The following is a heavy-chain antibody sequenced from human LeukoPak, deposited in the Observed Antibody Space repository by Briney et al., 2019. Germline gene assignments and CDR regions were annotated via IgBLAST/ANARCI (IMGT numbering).Heavy chain of an antibody. V-gene: IGHV3-23*01. D-gene: IGHD6-13*01. CDR3: AKVRETRYSSSWYYFDY. J-gene: IGHJ4*02. Sequence: GGSLRLSCAASGFTFSSYAMSWVRQAPGKGLEWVSAISGSGGSTYYADSVKDRFTISRDNSKNTLYLQMNSLRAEDTAVYYCAKVRETRYSSSWYYFDYWGQGTLVTVSS. CDR1: GFTFSSYA. CDR2: ISGSGGST.